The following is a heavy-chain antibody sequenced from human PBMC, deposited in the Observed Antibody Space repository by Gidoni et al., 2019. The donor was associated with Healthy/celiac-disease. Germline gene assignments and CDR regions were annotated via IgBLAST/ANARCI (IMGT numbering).Heavy chain of an antibody. CDR2: INHSGST. V-gene: IGHV4-34*01. CDR3: AREGVYCSSTSCYALRGLHYYMDV. CDR1: GGSFSGYY. J-gene: IGHJ6*03. Sequence: QVQLQQWGAGLLKPSETLSLTCAVYGGSFSGYYWSWIRQPPGKGLEWIGEINHSGSTNYNPSLKSRVTISGDTSKNQFSLKLSSVTAADTAVYYCAREGVYCSSTSCYALRGLHYYMDVWGKGTTVTVSS. D-gene: IGHD2-2*01.